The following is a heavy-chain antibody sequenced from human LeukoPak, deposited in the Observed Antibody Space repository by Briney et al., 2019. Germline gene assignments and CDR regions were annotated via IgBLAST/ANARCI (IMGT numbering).Heavy chain of an antibody. J-gene: IGHJ3*02. CDR2: ISSSGSTI. V-gene: IGHV3-11*04. D-gene: IGHD6-13*01. CDR3: ARDFGGIAAAGTVGAFDI. CDR1: GFTFSDYY. Sequence: GGSLRLSCAASGFTFSDYYMSWIRQAPGKGLEWVSYISSSGSTIYYADSVKGRFTISRDNSKNMLYLQMNSLRAEDTAVYYCARDFGGIAAAGTVGAFDIWGQGTMVTVSS.